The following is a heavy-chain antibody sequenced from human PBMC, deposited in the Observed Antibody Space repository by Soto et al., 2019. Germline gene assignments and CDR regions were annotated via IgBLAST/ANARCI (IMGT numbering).Heavy chain of an antibody. Sequence: EVQLVESGGGLVQPGGSLRLSCAASGFTVSSNYMSWVRQAPGKGLEWVSVIYSGGSTYYADSVKGRFTISRHNSKNTLYLLMNRPRAEDAAVYYRARDLRPPYGVRYFDCWGQVTLVTVSS. CDR1: GFTVSSNY. CDR3: ARDLRPPYGVRYFDC. CDR2: IYSGGST. D-gene: IGHD4-17*01. V-gene: IGHV3-53*04. J-gene: IGHJ4*02.